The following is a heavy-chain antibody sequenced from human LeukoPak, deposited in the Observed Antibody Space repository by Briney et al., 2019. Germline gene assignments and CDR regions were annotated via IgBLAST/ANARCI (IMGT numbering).Heavy chain of an antibody. CDR2: INGSGGST. CDR1: GFTFSSYA. J-gene: IGHJ3*02. D-gene: IGHD6-19*01. V-gene: IGHV3-23*01. CDR3: AKYREEYDGWYPDNDAFDI. Sequence: GGSLRLSCAASGFTFSSYAMSWVRQAPEKGLEGVSAINGSGGSTYYADSVKGRFTISRDKTKNTPYLQMNSLRAEDTAVYDCAKYREEYDGWYPDNDAFDIWGQGTMVTVSS.